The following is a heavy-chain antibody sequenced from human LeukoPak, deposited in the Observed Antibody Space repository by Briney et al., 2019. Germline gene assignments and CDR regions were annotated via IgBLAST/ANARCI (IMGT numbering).Heavy chain of an antibody. V-gene: IGHV3-21*01. CDR3: SRDPRSRWYDY. D-gene: IGHD5-24*01. CDR1: GFTFSSYR. Sequence: GGSLRLSCAASGFTFSSYRMNWVRQAPGKGLEWVASISTGSNFIYYGDSVKGRFTISRDNAKNSLYLQMNSLRTEDTAIYFCSRDPRSRWYDYWGQGTLVTVSS. J-gene: IGHJ4*02. CDR2: ISTGSNFI.